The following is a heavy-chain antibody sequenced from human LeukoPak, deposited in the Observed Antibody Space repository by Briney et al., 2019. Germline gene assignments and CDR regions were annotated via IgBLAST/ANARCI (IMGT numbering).Heavy chain of an antibody. Sequence: GGSLRLSCAASGLTFSSAWMTWVRQAPGKGLEWVGRVKSRSDGGTTDYAAPVKGRFTISRDDSKNTLHLQMNSLKTEDTAVYYCTTGGYNSGWFRVWGAFDIWGQGTMVTVSS. CDR1: GLTFSSAW. CDR2: VKSRSDGGTT. J-gene: IGHJ3*02. D-gene: IGHD6-19*01. V-gene: IGHV3-15*01. CDR3: TTGGYNSGWFRVWGAFDI.